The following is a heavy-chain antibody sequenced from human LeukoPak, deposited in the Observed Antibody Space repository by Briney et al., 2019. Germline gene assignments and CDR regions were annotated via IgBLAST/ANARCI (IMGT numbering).Heavy chain of an antibody. D-gene: IGHD6-6*01. V-gene: IGHV4-30-4*08. J-gene: IGHJ5*02. CDR3: ARDSSSSNYYNWFDP. Sequence: SQTLSLTCTVSGGSISSGDYYWSWIRQPPGKGLEWIGYIYYSGSTYYNPSLKNRVTISVDTSKNQFSLKLSSVTAADTAVYYCARDSSSSNYYNWFDPWGQGTLVTVSS. CDR2: IYYSGST. CDR1: GGSISSGDYY.